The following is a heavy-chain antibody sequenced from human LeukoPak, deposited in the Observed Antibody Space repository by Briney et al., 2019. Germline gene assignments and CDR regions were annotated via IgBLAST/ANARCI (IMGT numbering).Heavy chain of an antibody. J-gene: IGHJ5*02. CDR1: GYTFTGYY. V-gene: IGHV1-2*02. CDR2: INPNSGGT. CDR3: ARDNSVGDIAWWFDP. D-gene: IGHD3-16*02. Sequence: ASVKVSCKASGYTFTGYYMHWVRQAPGQGLEWMGWINPNSGGTNYAQKFQRRGSMTTDTSTSTAYMELRGLRSEDTAVYYCARDNSVGDIAWWFDPWGQGTLVTVSS.